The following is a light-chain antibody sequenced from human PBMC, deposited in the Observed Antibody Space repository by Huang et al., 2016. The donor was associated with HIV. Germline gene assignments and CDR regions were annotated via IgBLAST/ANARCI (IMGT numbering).Light chain of an antibody. CDR2: AAS. CDR3: QQYDNRPPWT. Sequence: DILLTQSPATLSVSLGERATLSCRATQSVSSNLAWYQQKVGQAPRLLISAASARANGVSARFSGSGSGTEFTLTISSLQSEDSAVYYCQQYDNRPPWTFGQGTKVEI. V-gene: IGKV3-15*01. J-gene: IGKJ1*01. CDR1: QSVSSN.